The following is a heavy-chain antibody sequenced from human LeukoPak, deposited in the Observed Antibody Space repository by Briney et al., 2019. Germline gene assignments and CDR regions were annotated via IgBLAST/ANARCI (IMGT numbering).Heavy chain of an antibody. Sequence: PSETLSLTCAVYGGSFSGYYWSWIRQPPGKGLEWIGEINHSGSTNYNPSLKSRVTISVDTSKNQFSLKLSSVTAADTAVCYCARRTYYYYMDVWGKGTTVTVSS. CDR1: GGSFSGYY. J-gene: IGHJ6*03. V-gene: IGHV4-34*01. CDR2: INHSGST. CDR3: ARRTYYYYMDV.